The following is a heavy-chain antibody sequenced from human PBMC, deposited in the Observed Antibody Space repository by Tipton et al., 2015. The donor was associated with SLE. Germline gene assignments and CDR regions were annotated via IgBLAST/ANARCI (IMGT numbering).Heavy chain of an antibody. CDR1: GYTFTDFY. Sequence: QLVQSGAEVKRPGASVRVSCKASGYTFTDFYIHWVRQAPGQGLEWVGWINPHSGGTNLAQKFQGRVSMTRDTSITTAYIEITSLTSDDTAIYYCAKEATTMTTSDYMDVWGKGTKVTVSS. D-gene: IGHD4-11*01. CDR2: INPHSGGT. J-gene: IGHJ6*03. CDR3: AKEATTMTTSDYMDV. V-gene: IGHV1-2*02.